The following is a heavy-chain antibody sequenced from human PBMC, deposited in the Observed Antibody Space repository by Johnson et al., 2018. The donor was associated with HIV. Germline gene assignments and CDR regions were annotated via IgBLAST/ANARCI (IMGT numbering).Heavy chain of an antibody. V-gene: IGHV3-30*02. CDR3: TRGPRNPGLDAFHI. CDR2: IRYDGSNK. CDR1: GFSFSSYG. Sequence: HVQLVESGGGVVQPGGSLILSCAASGFSFSSYGMYWVRQAPGKGLEWVAFIRYDGSNKYYADSVKGRFTISRDNSKNTLYLQMNSLKTEDTAVYYCTRGPRNPGLDAFHIWGQGTMVTVSS. D-gene: IGHD1-14*01. J-gene: IGHJ3*02.